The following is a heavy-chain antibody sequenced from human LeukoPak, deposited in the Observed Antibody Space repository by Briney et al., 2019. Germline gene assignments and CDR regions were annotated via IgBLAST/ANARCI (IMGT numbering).Heavy chain of an antibody. V-gene: IGHV4-59*01. Sequence: SETLSLTCSVSGDSINSNYWSWMRQPPGKGLEWIGYIYYGGSTNYNPSLKSRVSMSVDTSKNQFSLNLSSVAAADTAVYHCARLLAGCPGGRCRAHFDYWGQGTLVTVSS. CDR1: GDSINSNY. J-gene: IGHJ4*02. CDR2: IYYGGST. CDR3: ARLLAGCPGGRCRAHFDY. D-gene: IGHD2-15*01.